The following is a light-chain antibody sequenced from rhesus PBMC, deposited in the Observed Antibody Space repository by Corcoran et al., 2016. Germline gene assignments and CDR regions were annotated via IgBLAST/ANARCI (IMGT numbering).Light chain of an antibody. CDR2: GAS. V-gene: IGKV3-10*01. Sequence: QVILTQSPATLSLSPGERATLSCRASQSVSSYLAWYQPKPGQAPRLLNYGASSRATGIPDRCSGSGSGTDCTLTISSLEPEDVGVDHCYQHSSGWTFGQGTKVEIK. CDR3: YQHSSGWT. CDR1: QSVSSY. J-gene: IGKJ1*01.